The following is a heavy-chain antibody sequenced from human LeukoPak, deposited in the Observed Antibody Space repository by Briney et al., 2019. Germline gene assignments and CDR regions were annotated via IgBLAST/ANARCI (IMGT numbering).Heavy chain of an antibody. Sequence: PGGSLRLSCAASGFRFSGHGINWVRQAPGKGLEWVSGITPSGSISYYADSVKGRFTMSRDNSKNTVSLHMNSLRAEDTALYYCARDLDWGAFDAWGQGTLVIVSS. V-gene: IGHV3-23*01. CDR1: GFRFSGHG. J-gene: IGHJ5*02. CDR3: ARDLDWGAFDA. CDR2: ITPSGSIS. D-gene: IGHD3-9*01.